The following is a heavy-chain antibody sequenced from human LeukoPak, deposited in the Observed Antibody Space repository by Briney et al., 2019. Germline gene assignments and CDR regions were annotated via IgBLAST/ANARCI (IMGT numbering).Heavy chain of an antibody. CDR1: GFTYSIYG. D-gene: IGHD6-13*01. V-gene: IGHV3-30*18. CDR3: AKDSSSSWYYFDY. J-gene: IGHJ4*02. CDR2: ISHDGHNK. Sequence: GGSLRLPCASSGFTYSIYGMHWVRHARTKAREWVAVISHDGHNKYYADSVKGRFTISRENSKNTLYLQMNSLRAEATAVYYCAKDSSSSWYYFDYWGQGTLVTVSS.